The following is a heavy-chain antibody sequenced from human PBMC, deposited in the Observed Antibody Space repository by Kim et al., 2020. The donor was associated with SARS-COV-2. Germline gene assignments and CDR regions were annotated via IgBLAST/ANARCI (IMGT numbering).Heavy chain of an antibody. V-gene: IGHV1-3*01. J-gene: IGHJ3*02. CDR3: ARDLTVTTPGAFDI. D-gene: IGHD4-17*01. Sequence: SPQSQGRVTITRDTYASTAYIELSSLRSEDTAVYYCARDLTVTTPGAFDIWGQGTMVTVSS.